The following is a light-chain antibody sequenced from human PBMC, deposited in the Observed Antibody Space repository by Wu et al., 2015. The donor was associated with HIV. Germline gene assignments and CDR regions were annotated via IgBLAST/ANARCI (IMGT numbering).Light chain of an antibody. CDR2: GAS. CDR1: QSIGRN. V-gene: IGKV3-15*01. J-gene: IGKJ1*01. Sequence: EIVMTQSPATLSVSPGERATLSCRASQSIGRNLAWYQQKPGQAPRLLIYGASHQGHWYSQPGSLAGGSGTEFTLTISSLQSRSILLVYYCQLSNNWPWTFGRRDQGRKSN. CDR3: QLSNNWPWT.